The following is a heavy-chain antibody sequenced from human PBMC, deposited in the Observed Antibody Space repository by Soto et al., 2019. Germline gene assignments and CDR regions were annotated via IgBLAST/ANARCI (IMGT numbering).Heavy chain of an antibody. D-gene: IGHD4-4*01. J-gene: IGHJ5*02. V-gene: IGHV4-30-4*01. CDR3: ARCSTTVPTFPYDP. Sequence: SATLSLTCTFSGGSISSGDYYWIWIRQPPGKGLEWIGYIYYSGSTYYNPSLKSRVTISVDTSKNQFSLKLSSVTAADTAVYYWARCSTTVPTFPYDPCGKGNLVTVYS. CDR1: GGSISSGDYY. CDR2: IYYSGST.